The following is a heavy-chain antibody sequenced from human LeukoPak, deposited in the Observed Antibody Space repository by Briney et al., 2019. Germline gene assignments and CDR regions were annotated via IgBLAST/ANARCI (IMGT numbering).Heavy chain of an antibody. CDR2: IRYDGSNK. CDR3: AKHSRGSFRGASAFDY. Sequence: GSLRLSCAASGFTFSSYGMHWVRQAPGKGLEWVAFIRYDGSNKYYTDSVKGRFTISRDNSKNTLYLQMNSLRAEDTAAYYCAKHSRGSFRGASAFDYWGQGTVVTVSS. V-gene: IGHV3-30*02. CDR1: GFTFSSYG. J-gene: IGHJ4*02. D-gene: IGHD1-26*01.